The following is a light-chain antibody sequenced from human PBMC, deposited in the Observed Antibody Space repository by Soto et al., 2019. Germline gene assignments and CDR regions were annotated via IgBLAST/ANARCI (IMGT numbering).Light chain of an antibody. J-gene: IGLJ2*01. V-gene: IGLV1-44*01. CDR1: SSNIGSNT. CDR2: SNK. CDR3: AAWDDSLNGVV. Sequence: SVLTQPPSASGTPGQRVTISCSGSSSNIGSNTVNWYQQLPGTAPKLLIYSNKHRPSGVPDRFSGSTSGTSASLAISGLQSEDEADYYCAAWDDSLNGVVFGVGTKLNVL.